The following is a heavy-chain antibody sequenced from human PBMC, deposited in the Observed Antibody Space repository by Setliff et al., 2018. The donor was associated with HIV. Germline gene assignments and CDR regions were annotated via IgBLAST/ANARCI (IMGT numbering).Heavy chain of an antibody. CDR1: GGSVSSGSYY. CDR2: IYYSGSI. D-gene: IGHD6-25*01. Sequence: PAETLSLTCTVSGGSVSSGSYYWSWIRQPPGKGLEWIGYIYYSGSIKHNPSLKSRVTISLDTSKNPFSLKLTSVTAADTALYYCARYSPRGYTLTGPYWGQGTLVTVSS. CDR3: ARYSPRGYTLTGPY. V-gene: IGHV4-61*01. J-gene: IGHJ4*02.